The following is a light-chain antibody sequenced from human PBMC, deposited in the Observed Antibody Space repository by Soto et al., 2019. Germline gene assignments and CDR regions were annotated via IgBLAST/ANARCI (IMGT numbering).Light chain of an antibody. Sequence: QSALTQPASVSGSPGQSITISCTGTSSDVGGYDYVSWYQQLPGKAPKLLIYDVNNRPSGVSHRFSGSKSGNTASLTISGLQAEDEADYYCSSYTVSSTFVFGTGTKLTVL. J-gene: IGLJ1*01. CDR3: SSYTVSSTFV. CDR1: SSDVGGYDY. V-gene: IGLV2-14*01. CDR2: DVN.